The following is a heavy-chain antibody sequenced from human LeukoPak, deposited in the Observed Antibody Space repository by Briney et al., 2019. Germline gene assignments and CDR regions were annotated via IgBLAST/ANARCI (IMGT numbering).Heavy chain of an antibody. CDR1: GFTFSSYE. V-gene: IGHV3-48*03. CDR3: ARDGLYCSGGSCYYYYMDV. Sequence: GGSLRLSCAASGFTFSSYEMNWVRQAPGKGLEWVSYISSSGSTIYYADPVKGRFTISGDNSKNTLYLQMNSLRAEDTAVYYCARDGLYCSGGSCYYYYMDVWGKGTTVTVSS. D-gene: IGHD2-15*01. CDR2: ISSSGSTI. J-gene: IGHJ6*03.